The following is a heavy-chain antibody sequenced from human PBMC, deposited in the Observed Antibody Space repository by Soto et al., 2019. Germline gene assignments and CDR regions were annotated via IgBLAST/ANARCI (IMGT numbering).Heavy chain of an antibody. CDR3: ARGGGSNYYYYGMDV. J-gene: IGHJ6*02. V-gene: IGHV1-2*04. D-gene: IGHD1-26*01. CDR1: GYTFTGYY. CDR2: INPNSGGT. Sequence: ASVKVSCKSSGYTFTGYYIHWVRQAPGQGLEWMGWINPNSGGTNYAQKFQGWVTMTRDTSISTAYMELSRLRSDDTAVYYCARGGGSNYYYYGMDVWGQGTTVTVSS.